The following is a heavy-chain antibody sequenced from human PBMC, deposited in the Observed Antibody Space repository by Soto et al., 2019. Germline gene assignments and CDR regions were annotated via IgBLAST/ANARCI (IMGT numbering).Heavy chain of an antibody. J-gene: IGHJ5*02. CDR1: GYTFTSYA. CDR3: ARTGSSSWFWFEL. D-gene: IGHD6-13*01. V-gene: IGHV1-3*01. CDR2: INAGNGNT. Sequence: ASVKVSCKASGYTFTSYAIHWVRQAPGQRLEWMGWINAGNGNTQYSQKFQGRVTITRDTSASTAYMELSSLRSEDTAVYYCARTGSSSWFWFELWGQGTLVTVVS.